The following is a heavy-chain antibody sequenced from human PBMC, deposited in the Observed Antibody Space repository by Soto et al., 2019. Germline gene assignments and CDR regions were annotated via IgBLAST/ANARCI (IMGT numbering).Heavy chain of an antibody. J-gene: IGHJ6*02. Sequence: GSLRLSCVASWFTVSSNYMSWVRQSPGKGLEWVSIMYSGGAKNYADSVKGRFTISRDNSKNILYLLMSSLRTEDTAVYYCARESGSPDRYYHYYGMEVWGQGTTVTVSS. V-gene: IGHV3-53*01. CDR2: MYSGGAK. CDR3: ARESGSPDRYYHYYGMEV. D-gene: IGHD3-16*01. CDR1: WFTVSSNY.